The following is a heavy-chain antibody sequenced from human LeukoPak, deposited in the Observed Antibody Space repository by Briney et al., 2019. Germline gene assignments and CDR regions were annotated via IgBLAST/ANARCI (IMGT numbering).Heavy chain of an antibody. CDR2: ITSSGRYI. CDR3: ARRAGAYSHPYDY. D-gene: IGHD4/OR15-4a*01. V-gene: IGHV3-21*04. CDR1: GFTFSSYS. J-gene: IGHJ4*02. Sequence: GGSLRLSCAASGFTFSSYSMNWVRQAPGKGLEWVSSITSSGRYIYYADSVKGRFTISRDNSKNTLYLQMNGLRAEDTAVYYCARRAGAYSHPYDYWGQGTLVTVSS.